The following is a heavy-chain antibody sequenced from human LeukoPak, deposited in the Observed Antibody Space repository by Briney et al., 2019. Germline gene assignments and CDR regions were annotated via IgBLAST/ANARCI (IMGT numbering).Heavy chain of an antibody. Sequence: ETLSLTCTVSGGSISSSNYYWAWIRQPPGKGLEWIGTIYYSGNTYYNPSLKSRVTLSVDTSKSHFSLRLSSVTGADTAVYYCARYRYSSGWPNWFDPWGQGTLVTVSS. V-gene: IGHV4-39*02. CDR3: ARYRYSSGWPNWFDP. J-gene: IGHJ5*02. CDR1: GGSISSSNYY. CDR2: IYYSGNT. D-gene: IGHD6-25*01.